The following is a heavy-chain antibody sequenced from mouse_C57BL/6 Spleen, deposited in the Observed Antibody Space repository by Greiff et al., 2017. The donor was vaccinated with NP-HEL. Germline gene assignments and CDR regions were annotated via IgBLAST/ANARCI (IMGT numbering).Heavy chain of an antibody. CDR1: GYTFTSYW. Sequence: QVQLQHPGAELVRPGTSVKLSCKASGYTFTSYWMHWVKQRPGQGLEWIGVIDPSDSYTNYNQKFKGKATLTVDTSSSTAYMQLSSLTSEDSAVYYCARSNGLLSDVWGTGTTVTVSS. J-gene: IGHJ1*03. D-gene: IGHD2-1*01. V-gene: IGHV1-59*01. CDR3: ARSNGLLSDV. CDR2: IDPSDSYT.